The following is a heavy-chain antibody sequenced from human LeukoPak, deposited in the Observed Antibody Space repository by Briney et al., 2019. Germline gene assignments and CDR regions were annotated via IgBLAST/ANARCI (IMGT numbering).Heavy chain of an antibody. CDR2: INHSGST. D-gene: IGHD2-15*01. CDR1: GGSFSGYY. J-gene: IGHJ5*02. V-gene: IGHV4-34*01. CDR3: ARGNFRYCSGGSCHNWFDP. Sequence: SETLSLTCAVYGGSFSGYYWSWIRQPPGKGLEWIGEINHSGSTNYNPSLKSRATISVDTSKNQFSLKLSSVTAADTAVYYCARGNFRYCSGGSCHNWFDPWGQGTLVTVSS.